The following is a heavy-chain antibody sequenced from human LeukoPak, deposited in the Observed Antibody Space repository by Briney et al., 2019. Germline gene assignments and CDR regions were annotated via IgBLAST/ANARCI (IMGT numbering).Heavy chain of an antibody. CDR3: AKLIGDPSY. Sequence: GGSLRLSCAASGFTFSSYALSWFRQAPGMGLEWVSTISGSGGSTYYADSVKGRFTISRDNSKNTLYLQMTSLRAGDTAVYYCAKLIGDPSYWGQGTLLTVSS. J-gene: IGHJ4*02. V-gene: IGHV3-23*01. CDR1: GFTFSSYA. CDR2: ISGSGGST. D-gene: IGHD4-17*01.